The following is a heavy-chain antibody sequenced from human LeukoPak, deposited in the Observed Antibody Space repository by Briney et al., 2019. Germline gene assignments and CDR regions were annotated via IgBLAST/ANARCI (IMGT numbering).Heavy chain of an antibody. J-gene: IGHJ4*02. CDR1: GGSISSSSYY. Sequence: SETLSLTCTVSGGSISSSSYYWGWIRQPPGKGLEWIGSIYYSGSTYYNPSLKSRVTISVDTSKNQFSLKLSSVTAADTAVYYCARDGLVSRGYFDYWGQGTLVTVSS. CDR3: ARDGLVSRGYFDY. CDR2: IYYSGST. D-gene: IGHD1-26*01. V-gene: IGHV4-39*07.